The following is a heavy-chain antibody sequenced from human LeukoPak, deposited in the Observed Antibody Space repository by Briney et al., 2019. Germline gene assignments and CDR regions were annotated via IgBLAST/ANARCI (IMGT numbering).Heavy chain of an antibody. CDR2: IYTSGST. CDR1: GGSISSYN. V-gene: IGHV4-4*07. CDR3: ARDGAIRYFDWSDLVDWFDP. D-gene: IGHD3-9*01. J-gene: IGHJ5*02. Sequence: SETLSLTCTVSGGSISSYNWSWIRQPAGKGLEWIGRIYTSGSTNYNPSLKSRVTMSVDTSKNQFSLKLSSVTAADTAVYYCARDGAIRYFDWSDLVDWFDPWGQGTLVTVSS.